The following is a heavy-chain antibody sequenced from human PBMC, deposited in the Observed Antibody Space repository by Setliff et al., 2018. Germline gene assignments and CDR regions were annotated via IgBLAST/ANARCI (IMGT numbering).Heavy chain of an antibody. CDR1: GGPFAGAS. CDR2: XXYSGTA. Sequence: SETLSLTCTVSGGPFAGASIWSWIRQPPGKGLEFIGYXXYSGTAKXXPSLESRAIMSVDASKNQISLKLNSVTAADTAVYYCAKGGTYRYFDFWGQGALVTAPQ. J-gene: IGHJ4*02. D-gene: IGHD1-26*01. V-gene: IGHV4-59*01. CDR3: AKGGTYRYFDF.